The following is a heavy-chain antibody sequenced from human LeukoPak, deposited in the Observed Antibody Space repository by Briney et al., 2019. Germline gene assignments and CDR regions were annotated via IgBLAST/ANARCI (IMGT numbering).Heavy chain of an antibody. D-gene: IGHD2-2*01. V-gene: IGHV4-34*01. CDR3: ARGDCSSTSCYDLAF. J-gene: IGHJ4*02. Sequence: KPSETLSLTCAVYGGSFSGYYWSWIRQPPGKGLEWIGEINHSGSTNYNPSLKSRVTISVDTSKNQFSPKLSSVTAADTAVYYCARGDCSSTSCYDLAFWGQGTLVTVSS. CDR1: GGSFSGYY. CDR2: INHSGST.